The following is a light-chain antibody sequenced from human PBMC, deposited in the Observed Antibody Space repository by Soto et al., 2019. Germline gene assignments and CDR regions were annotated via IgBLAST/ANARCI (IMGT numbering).Light chain of an antibody. J-gene: IGLJ2*01. Sequence: QSALTQPASVSGSPGQSITISCTGTSSDVGGYNFVSWYQQHPGKAPKLMIYDVTNRPSGVSNRFSGSKSGNTAALTISGLQAEDEANYYCSSYTSISTVPFGGGTKLTVL. CDR1: SSDVGGYNF. V-gene: IGLV2-14*01. CDR3: SSYTSISTVP. CDR2: DVT.